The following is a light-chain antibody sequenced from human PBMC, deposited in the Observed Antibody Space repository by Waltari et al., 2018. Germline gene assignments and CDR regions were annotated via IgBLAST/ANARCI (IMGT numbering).Light chain of an antibody. CDR3: QQADSFPLT. CDR2: SAS. V-gene: IGKV1-12*01. J-gene: IGKJ4*01. Sequence: DIQMTQSPSSLSASVGDRVTMTCRACQGITNWLAWYQQVPGSSPKLLIYSASSLQSGVPSRFSGSGSGTNFTLTITSLQPEDFATYYCQQADSFPLTFGGGT. CDR1: QGITNW.